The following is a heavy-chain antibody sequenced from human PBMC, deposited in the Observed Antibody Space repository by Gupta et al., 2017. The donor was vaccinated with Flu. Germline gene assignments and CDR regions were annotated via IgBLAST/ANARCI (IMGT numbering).Heavy chain of an antibody. V-gene: IGHV3-21*01. J-gene: IGHJ6*02. CDR2: ISSSSSYI. CDR3: ARVPGSRAGFKQLVPSFGMDV. D-gene: IGHD6-13*01. Sequence: EVQLVESGGGLVKPGGSLRLSCAASGFTFSSYSMNWVRQAPGKGLEWVSSISSSSSYIYYADSVKGRFTISRDNAKNSLYLQMNSLRAEDTAVYYCARVPGSRAGFKQLVPSFGMDVWGQGTTVTVSS. CDR1: GFTFSSYS.